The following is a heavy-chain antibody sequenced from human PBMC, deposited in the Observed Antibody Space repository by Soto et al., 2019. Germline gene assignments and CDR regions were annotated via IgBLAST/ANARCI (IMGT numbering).Heavy chain of an antibody. CDR1: GFSISTYG. Sequence: EVQLLESGGGLAQPGGSLRLSCAASGFSISTYGVTWVRQAPGKGLEWVSGFSGSSGNTYYADSVKGRFTISRDNSKNTVYLQMNSLGAEDTAVYYCARWNGYGDSWGQGTLVTVSS. CDR2: FSGSSGNT. CDR3: ARWNGYGDS. V-gene: IGHV3-23*01. D-gene: IGHD1-1*01. J-gene: IGHJ4*02.